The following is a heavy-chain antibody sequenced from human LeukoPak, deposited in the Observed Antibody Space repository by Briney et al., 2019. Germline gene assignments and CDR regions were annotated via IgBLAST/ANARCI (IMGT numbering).Heavy chain of an antibody. D-gene: IGHD3-10*01. CDR2: TSPYNGST. Sequence: GASVKVSCKASGYSFTNYGISWVRQAPGQGLEWMGWTSPYNGSTNYAQKFQGRVTMTTDTSTRSAYMELRSLRSDDTAVYYCARAGHTLIRGSLDPWGQGTLVTVSS. CDR3: ARAGHTLIRGSLDP. V-gene: IGHV1-18*01. J-gene: IGHJ5*02. CDR1: GYSFTNYG.